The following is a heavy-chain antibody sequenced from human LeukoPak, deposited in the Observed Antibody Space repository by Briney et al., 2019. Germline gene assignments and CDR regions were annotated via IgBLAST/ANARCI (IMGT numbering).Heavy chain of an antibody. CDR1: GGSISPYF. D-gene: IGHD5-12*01. CDR2: ISYSGNT. Sequence: PSETLSLTCTVSGGSISPYFWSWIRQPPGKGLEWIGHISYSGNTYHFPSLKSRVTISLDTSKNQFSLKLSSVTAADTAVYYCARQTWLLDSWGQGALVTVSS. CDR3: ARQTWLLDS. J-gene: IGHJ5*01. V-gene: IGHV4-59*08.